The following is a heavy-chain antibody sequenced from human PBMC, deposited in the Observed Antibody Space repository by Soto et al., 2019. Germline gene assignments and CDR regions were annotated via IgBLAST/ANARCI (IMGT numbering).Heavy chain of an antibody. J-gene: IGHJ3*02. CDR2: ISWNSGSI. V-gene: IGHV3-9*01. CDR3: AKAMGYSGYLDAFDI. CDR1: GFTFDDYA. D-gene: IGHD5-12*01. Sequence: PGGSLRLSCAASGFTFDDYAMHWVRQAPGKGLEWVSGISWNSGSIGYADSVKGRFTISRDNAKNSLYLQMNSLRAEDTALYYCAKAMGYSGYLDAFDIWRQGTMVTVSS.